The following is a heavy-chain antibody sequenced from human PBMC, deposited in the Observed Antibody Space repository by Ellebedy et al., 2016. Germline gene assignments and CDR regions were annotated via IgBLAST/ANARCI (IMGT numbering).Heavy chain of an antibody. Sequence: ASVKVSCKASGFTFSSSAMQWVRQARGQRLEWIGWIVVGSGNTNYAQKFQERVTITRDMSTSTAYMELSSLSSEDTAVYYCAAAAGHPNYYYYGMDVWGQGTTVTVSS. CDR1: GFTFSSSA. V-gene: IGHV1-58*02. CDR2: IVVGSGNT. J-gene: IGHJ6*02. D-gene: IGHD1-14*01. CDR3: AAAAGHPNYYYYGMDV.